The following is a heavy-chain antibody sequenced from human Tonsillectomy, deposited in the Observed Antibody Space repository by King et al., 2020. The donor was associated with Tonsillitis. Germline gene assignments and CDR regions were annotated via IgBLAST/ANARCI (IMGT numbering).Heavy chain of an antibody. V-gene: IGHV3-30-3*01. CDR1: GFTFSSYA. J-gene: IGHJ6*02. CDR2: ISFTGSNK. D-gene: IGHD4-17*01. CDR3: ARRDGALDYYYYGLDV. Sequence: VQLVESGGGVVQPGRSLVLSCAAAGFTFSSYAMHWVRQAPGKGLEWVADISFTGSNKFYAESVKGRFTLSRDNSKNTLYLQMNSLRAEETAVYYCARRDGALDYYYYGLDVWGQGTTVTVSS.